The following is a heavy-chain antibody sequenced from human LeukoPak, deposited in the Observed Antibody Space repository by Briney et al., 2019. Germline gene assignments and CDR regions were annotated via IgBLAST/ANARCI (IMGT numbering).Heavy chain of an antibody. CDR3: ATYSGAHHKTFDD. V-gene: IGHV3-7*03. CDR1: GFTFSSYW. CDR2: IKQDESEK. J-gene: IGHJ4*02. D-gene: IGHD1-26*01. Sequence: PGGSLRLSCAASGFTFSSYWMSWVRQAPGKGLEWVANIKQDESEKDYVDSVKGRFTISRDNAKNSLYLQMSGLRVEDTAVYYCATYSGAHHKTFDDWGQGTLVTVSS.